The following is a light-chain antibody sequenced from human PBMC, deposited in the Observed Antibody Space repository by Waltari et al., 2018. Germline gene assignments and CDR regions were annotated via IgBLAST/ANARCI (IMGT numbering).Light chain of an antibody. J-gene: IGKJ2*01. CDR1: QIVSSSY. CDR2: GAS. V-gene: IGKV3-20*01. CDR3: QQYGSSFS. Sequence: EIVLTQSPGALSLSPGERATLSCRASQIVSSSYLAWYQQTPGQAPRLLIYGASSRATGIPDRFSVSGSGPDFTLTISRLEPEDFAVYYCQQYGSSFSFGRGTKLEIK.